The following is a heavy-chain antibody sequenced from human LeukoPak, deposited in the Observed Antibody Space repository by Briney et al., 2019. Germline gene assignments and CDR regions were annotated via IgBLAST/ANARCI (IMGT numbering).Heavy chain of an antibody. D-gene: IGHD3-9*01. Sequence: ASVKVSCKASGYTFTSYDINWVRQATGQGLEWMGWINPNSGGTNYAQNFQGRVTMTLDTSISTAYMELSRLRSDDTAVYYRARVARRILTASDAFDIWGQGTMVTVSS. V-gene: IGHV1-2*02. J-gene: IGHJ3*02. CDR2: INPNSGGT. CDR1: GYTFTSYD. CDR3: ARVARRILTASDAFDI.